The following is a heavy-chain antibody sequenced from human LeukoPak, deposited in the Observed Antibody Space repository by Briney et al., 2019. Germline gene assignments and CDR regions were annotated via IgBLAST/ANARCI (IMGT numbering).Heavy chain of an antibody. CDR3: ARWGSGYYNFDL. D-gene: IGHD3-22*01. V-gene: IGHV4-4*07. J-gene: IGHJ2*01. CDR2: IYTSGST. CDR1: GGSLSSYY. Sequence: SETLFLTCTVSGGSLSSYYWSWIRQPAGKGLEWIGRIYTSGSTNYNPSLKSRVTISGDKSKNQFSLKLSSVTAADTAVYYCARWGSGYYNFDLWGRGTLVTVSS.